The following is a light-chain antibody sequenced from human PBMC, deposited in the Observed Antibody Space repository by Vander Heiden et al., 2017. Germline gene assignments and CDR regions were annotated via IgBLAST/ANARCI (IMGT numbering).Light chain of an antibody. Sequence: DIQMTQSPSSLSASVGDRVTITCLASQSISSYLNWYQQKPGKAPKLLIYAASSLQSGVPSRFSGSGSGTDFTLTISSLQPEDFATYYCQQSYSTPVTFGQWTKLEIK. CDR1: QSISSY. CDR3: QQSYSTPVT. CDR2: AAS. V-gene: IGKV1-39*01. J-gene: IGKJ2*01.